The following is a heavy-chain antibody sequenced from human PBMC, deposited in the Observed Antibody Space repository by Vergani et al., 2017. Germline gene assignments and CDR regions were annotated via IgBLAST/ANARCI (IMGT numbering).Heavy chain of an antibody. J-gene: IGHJ5*02. V-gene: IGHV4-59*01. Sequence: QVQLQESGPGLVKPSETLSLTCTVSGGSISSYYWSWIRQPPGKGLEWIGYIYYSGSTNYNPSLKSRVTISVDTSKNQFSLKLSSVTAADTAVYYCARVANCSSTSCYIGWFDPWGQGTLVTVSS. CDR1: GGSISSYY. CDR3: ARVANCSSTSCYIGWFDP. CDR2: IYYSGST. D-gene: IGHD2-2*02.